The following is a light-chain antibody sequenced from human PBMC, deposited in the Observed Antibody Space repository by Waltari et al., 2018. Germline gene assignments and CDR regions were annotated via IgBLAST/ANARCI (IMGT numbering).Light chain of an antibody. Sequence: SSELTQDTVVSVALGQTVRITCQGDSLRKYYVSWYQQKPGQAPVVVMYGKNSRPSGIPDRFSGSSSGNTASLTITGAQAEDEADYYCNSRDSSGNLLGVFGGGTKLTVL. J-gene: IGLJ3*02. CDR2: GKN. V-gene: IGLV3-19*01. CDR1: SLRKYY. CDR3: NSRDSSGNLLGV.